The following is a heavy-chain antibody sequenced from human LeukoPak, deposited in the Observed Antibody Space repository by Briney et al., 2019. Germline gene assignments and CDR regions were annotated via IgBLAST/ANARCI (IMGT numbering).Heavy chain of an antibody. D-gene: IGHD2-15*01. Sequence: PGGSLRLSCAASGFTFSSYAMSWVRQAPGKGLEWVSAISGSGGSTYYADSVKGRFTISRDNSKNTLYLQMNSLRAEDTAVYYCAKGRNYCSGGSCPYYYYYYGMDVWGQGTTVTVSS. CDR2: ISGSGGST. J-gene: IGHJ6*02. CDR1: GFTFSSYA. CDR3: AKGRNYCSGGSCPYYYYYYGMDV. V-gene: IGHV3-23*01.